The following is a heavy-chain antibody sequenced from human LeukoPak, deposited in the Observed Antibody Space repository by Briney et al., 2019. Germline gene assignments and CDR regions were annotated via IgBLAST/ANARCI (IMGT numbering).Heavy chain of an antibody. CDR2: INPNSGGT. Sequence: ASVKVSCKASGYTFTGYYMHWVRQAPGQGLEWMGWINPNSGGTNYAQKFQGRVTMTRDTSISTAYMELSRLRSDDTAVYYCARDGDRCSSSWYKDYWGQGTLVTVSS. J-gene: IGHJ4*02. D-gene: IGHD6-13*01. CDR1: GYTFTGYY. CDR3: ARDGDRCSSSWYKDY. V-gene: IGHV1-2*02.